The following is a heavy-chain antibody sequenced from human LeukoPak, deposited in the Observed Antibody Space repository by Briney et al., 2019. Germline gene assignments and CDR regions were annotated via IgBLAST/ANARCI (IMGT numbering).Heavy chain of an antibody. D-gene: IGHD3-22*01. V-gene: IGHV4-59*01. CDR3: GRGRRQVITMIVVVDAFDM. CDR2: IYYSGST. Sequence: KPSETLSLTCTVSGGSISSYYWSWIWQPPRKGLEWVGYIYYSGSTNYNPSLKSRVTISVDTSKNQFSLKLSSVTAADTAVYYWGRGRRQVITMIVVVDAFDMWGQGTMVTVSS. J-gene: IGHJ3*02. CDR1: GGSISSYY.